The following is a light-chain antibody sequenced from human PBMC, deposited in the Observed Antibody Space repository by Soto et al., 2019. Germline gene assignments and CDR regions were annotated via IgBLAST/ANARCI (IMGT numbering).Light chain of an antibody. V-gene: IGKV1-39*01. CDR2: DAS. Sequence: DIQMTQSPSSLSASVGDRVTITCQASQDISNYLNWYQQKPGKAPKLLIYDASNLETGVPSRFSGSGSETEFTLTISSLQPEDFATYYCQQSFGAPRTFGQGTRVDIK. CDR3: QQSFGAPRT. J-gene: IGKJ1*01. CDR1: QDISNY.